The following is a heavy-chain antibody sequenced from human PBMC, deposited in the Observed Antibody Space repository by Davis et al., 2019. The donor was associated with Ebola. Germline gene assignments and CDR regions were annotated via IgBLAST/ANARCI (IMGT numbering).Heavy chain of an antibody. CDR3: ARDNSGSHPEF. CDR1: GFTFSDYH. D-gene: IGHD1-26*01. J-gene: IGHJ4*02. Sequence: PGGSLRLSCAASGFTFSDYHMSWIRQAPEKGLEWLSYISSSGGTIYYADSVKGRFTISRDNAKNSLYLQMNSLRAEDTAVYYCARDNSGSHPEFWGQGTLVTVSS. CDR2: ISSSGGTI. V-gene: IGHV3-11*01.